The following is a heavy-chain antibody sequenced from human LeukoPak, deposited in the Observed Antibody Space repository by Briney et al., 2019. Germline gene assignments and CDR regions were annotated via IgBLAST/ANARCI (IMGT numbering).Heavy chain of an antibody. CDR3: ARPTTYYYDSSAYHVDGFDI. CDR1: GYTFINYG. J-gene: IGHJ3*02. V-gene: IGHV1-18*01. Sequence: ASVKVSCKASGYTFINYGISWVRQAPGQGLEWMGWISAYNGNTNYAQKLQGRVTMTTDTSTSTGYMELRSLRSDDSAVYYCARPTTYYYDSSAYHVDGFDIWGQGTMVTVSS. CDR2: ISAYNGNT. D-gene: IGHD3-22*01.